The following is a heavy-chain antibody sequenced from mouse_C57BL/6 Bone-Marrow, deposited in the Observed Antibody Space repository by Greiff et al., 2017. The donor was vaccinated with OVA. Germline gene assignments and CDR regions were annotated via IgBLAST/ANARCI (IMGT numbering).Heavy chain of an antibody. V-gene: IGHV2-2*01. CDR3: ARPLLSPYAMDY. CDR1: GFSLTSYG. CDR2: IWSGGST. J-gene: IGHJ4*01. Sequence: QVHVKQSGPGLVQPSQSLSITCTVSGFSLTSYGVHWVRQSPGKGLEWLGVIWSGGSTDYNAAFISRLSISKDNSKSQVFFKMNSLQADDTAIYYCARPLLSPYAMDYWGQGTSVTVSS.